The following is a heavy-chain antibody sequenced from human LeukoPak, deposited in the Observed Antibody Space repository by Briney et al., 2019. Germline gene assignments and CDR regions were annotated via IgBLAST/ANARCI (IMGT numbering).Heavy chain of an antibody. CDR1: GGSISGYY. J-gene: IGHJ4*02. Sequence: PSETLSLTCTVSGGSISGYYWTWIRQPPGKGLEWIGYIYYSGSTNYNPSPKSRVTISIDTSKNQFSLRLSSVTAADTAVYYCARANPLYETYYSAYWGQGTLVTVSS. CDR3: ARANPLYETYYSAY. CDR2: IYYSGST. D-gene: IGHD5/OR15-5a*01. V-gene: IGHV4-59*01.